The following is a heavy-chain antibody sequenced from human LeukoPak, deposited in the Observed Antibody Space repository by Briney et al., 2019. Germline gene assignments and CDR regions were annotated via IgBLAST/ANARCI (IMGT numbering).Heavy chain of an antibody. V-gene: IGHV3-23*01. CDR3: APGSNWPGYFDY. Sequence: PGGSLRLSCAASGFSLRNSVMSWVRQAPGKGLEWVSSITASGGSTYYADSVKGRFTVSRDNSTNTLYLQMNSLTVEDTAVYYCAPGSNWPGYFDYWGQGTLVTVSS. J-gene: IGHJ4*02. D-gene: IGHD1-26*01. CDR1: GFSLRNSV. CDR2: ITASGGST.